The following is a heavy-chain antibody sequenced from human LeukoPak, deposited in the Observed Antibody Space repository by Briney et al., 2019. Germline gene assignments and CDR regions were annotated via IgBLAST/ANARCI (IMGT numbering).Heavy chain of an antibody. CDR2: IIPIFGTA. D-gene: IGHD2-2*01. V-gene: IGHV1-69*05. Sequence: GASVKASCKASGGTFSSYAISWVRQAPGQGLEWMGGIIPIFGTANYAQKFQGRVTITTDESTSTAYMELSSLRSEDTAVYYCAREERYCSSTSCRNNWFDPWGQGTLVTVSS. CDR1: GGTFSSYA. J-gene: IGHJ5*02. CDR3: AREERYCSSTSCRNNWFDP.